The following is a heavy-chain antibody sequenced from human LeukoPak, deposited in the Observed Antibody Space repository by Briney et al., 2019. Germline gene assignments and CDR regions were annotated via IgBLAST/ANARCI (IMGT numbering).Heavy chain of an antibody. CDR2: IYPGDSDT. J-gene: IGHJ6*02. D-gene: IGHD5-18*01. CDR3: ARLILEDTAMVTSVNYYGMDV. V-gene: IGHV5-51*01. CDR1: GYSFTSYW. Sequence: GEFLKISCKGSGYSFTSYWIGWVRQMPGKGLEWMGVIYPGDSDTRYSPSFQGQVTISADKSISTAYLQWSSLKASDTAMYYCARLILEDTAMVTSVNYYGMDVWGQGTTVTVSS.